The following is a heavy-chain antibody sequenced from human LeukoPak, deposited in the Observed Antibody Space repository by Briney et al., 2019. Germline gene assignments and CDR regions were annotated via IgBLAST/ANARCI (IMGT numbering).Heavy chain of an antibody. CDR1: GYTFTSYY. V-gene: IGHV1-46*01. Sequence: KPGASVKVSCKASGYTFTSYYMHWVRQAPGQGLEWMGIINPSGGSSSYAQKFQGRVTMTRDTSTSTVYMELSSLRSEDTAVYYCARDAYYDILTGPWNWFDPWGQGTLVTVSS. J-gene: IGHJ5*02. CDR2: INPSGGSS. D-gene: IGHD3-9*01. CDR3: ARDAYYDILTGPWNWFDP.